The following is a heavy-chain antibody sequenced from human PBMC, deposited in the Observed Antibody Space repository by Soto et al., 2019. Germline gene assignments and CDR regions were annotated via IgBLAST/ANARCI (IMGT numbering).Heavy chain of an antibody. Sequence: ITLKESGPTLVKPTQTLTLTCTFSGFSLNTGGVGVGWVRQPREKAMEWIALIYWDDDERYRPSLRSRLNITKDTSNNQVVLTMTNMDPEDTATYCCVRNWRYYGGDYYYGMDAWGQGTTVTVSS. V-gene: IGHV2-5*02. CDR3: VRNWRYYGGDYYYGMDA. CDR1: GFSLNTGGVG. D-gene: IGHD3-10*01. CDR2: IYWDDDE. J-gene: IGHJ6*02.